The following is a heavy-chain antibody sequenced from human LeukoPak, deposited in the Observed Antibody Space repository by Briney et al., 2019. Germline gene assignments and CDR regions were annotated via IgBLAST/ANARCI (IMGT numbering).Heavy chain of an antibody. Sequence: GGSLRLSCAASGFTFSNYAMSWVRQAPGKGLEWVSAISGSGGSTYYADSVKGRFTISRDNSKNTLYLQMNSLRAEDTAVYYCATVYGSGSYPAFGYWGQGTLVTVSS. D-gene: IGHD3-10*01. CDR1: GFTFSNYA. V-gene: IGHV3-23*01. J-gene: IGHJ4*02. CDR2: ISGSGGST. CDR3: ATVYGSGSYPAFGY.